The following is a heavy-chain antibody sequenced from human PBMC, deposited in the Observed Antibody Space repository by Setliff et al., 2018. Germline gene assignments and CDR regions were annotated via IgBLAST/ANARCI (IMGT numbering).Heavy chain of an antibody. CDR2: INTHTGNP. D-gene: IGHD2-15*01. Sequence: GASVKVSCKASGYTFIDYGMCWVRQAPGQSLEWMGWINTHTGNPTYAQGFTGRFVFSLDTSVSTAYLQISSVKAEDTAVYYCARGYCSGGSCADFDYWGQGTLVTVSS. CDR1: GYTFIDYG. V-gene: IGHV7-4-1*02. CDR3: ARGYCSGGSCADFDY. J-gene: IGHJ4*02.